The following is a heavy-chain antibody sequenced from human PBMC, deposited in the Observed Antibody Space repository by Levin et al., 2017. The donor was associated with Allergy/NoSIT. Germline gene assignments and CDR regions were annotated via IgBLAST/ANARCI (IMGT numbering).Heavy chain of an antibody. CDR3: ARDYYASGALDS. J-gene: IGHJ4*02. CDR1: GFTFSNYW. D-gene: IGHD3-10*01. V-gene: IGHV3-7*01. CDR2: IKVDGSEA. Sequence: PGGSLRLSCAASGFTFSNYWINWVRQAPGKGLEWVANIKVDGSEAYYGNSVKGRFTISRDNAKNSLYLQLNSLRAEDTALYYCARDYYASGALDSWGQGTLVTVSS.